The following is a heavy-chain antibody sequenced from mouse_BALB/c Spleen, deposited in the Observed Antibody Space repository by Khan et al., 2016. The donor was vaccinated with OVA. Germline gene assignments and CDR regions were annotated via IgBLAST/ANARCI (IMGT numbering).Heavy chain of an antibody. CDR3: ARMARK. J-gene: IGHJ2*01. CDR1: GLNIKDTY. CDR2: IDPPNGNT. V-gene: IGHV14-3*02. Sequence: VQLKQSGAELVKSGATVKLSCIASGLNIKDTYMHWLKQLPEQGLEWIGRIDPPNGNTKYVPKFQGKATITADTSSNTDYMKISSVRYEDTGIYYCARMARKWGQGTTVTVSS.